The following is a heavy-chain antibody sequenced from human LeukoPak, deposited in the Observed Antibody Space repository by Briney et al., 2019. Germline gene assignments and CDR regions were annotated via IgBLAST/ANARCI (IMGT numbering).Heavy chain of an antibody. Sequence: SETLSLTCAVYGWSFNDYYWNWVRQPPGKGLEWIGEINARGDTNYNPSLKSRVTISVDSPKNQFSLTLTSMIAADTAIYYCARGQVPAARGYNWFDPWGQGTLVTVPS. D-gene: IGHD2-2*01. CDR3: ARGQVPAARGYNWFDP. V-gene: IGHV4-34*01. J-gene: IGHJ5*02. CDR2: INARGDT. CDR1: GWSFNDYY.